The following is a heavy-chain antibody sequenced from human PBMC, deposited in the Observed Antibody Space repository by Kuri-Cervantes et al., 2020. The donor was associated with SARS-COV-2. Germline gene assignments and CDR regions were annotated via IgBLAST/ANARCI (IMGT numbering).Heavy chain of an antibody. CDR1: GFTFSSYS. J-gene: IGHJ5*02. Sequence: GESLKISCAASGFTFSSYSMNWVRQAPGKGLEWVSYISSSSSTIYYADSVKGRFTISRDNAKNSLYLQMNSLRAEDTAVYYCARANVVVPAAMGFDPWGQGTLVTVSS. D-gene: IGHD2-2*01. CDR2: ISSSSSTI. V-gene: IGHV3-48*01. CDR3: ARANVVVPAAMGFDP.